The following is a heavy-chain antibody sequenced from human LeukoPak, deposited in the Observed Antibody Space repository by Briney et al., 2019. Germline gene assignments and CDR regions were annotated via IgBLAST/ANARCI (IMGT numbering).Heavy chain of an antibody. CDR2: ISSSSSYI. CDR3: ASTVAAAGTFDY. CDR1: GFTFSSYS. V-gene: IGHV3-21*01. Sequence: PGGPLRLSCAASGFTFSSYSMNWVRQAPGKGLEWVSSISSSSSYIYYADSVKGRFTISRDNAKNSLYLQMNSLRAEDTAVYYCASTVAAAGTFDYWGQGTLVTVSS. J-gene: IGHJ4*02. D-gene: IGHD6-13*01.